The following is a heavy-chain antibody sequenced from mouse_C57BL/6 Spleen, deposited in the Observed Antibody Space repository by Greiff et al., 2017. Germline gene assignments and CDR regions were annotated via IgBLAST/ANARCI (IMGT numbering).Heavy chain of an antibody. CDR3: ASESKRFAY. V-gene: IGHV5-4*01. CDR1: GFTFSSYA. J-gene: IGHJ3*01. CDR2: ISDGGSYT. Sequence: EVQVVESGGGLVKPGGSLKLSCAASGFTFSSYAMSWVRQTPEKRLEWVATISDGGSYTYYPDNVKGRFTISRDNAKNNLYLQMSHLKSEDTAMYYCASESKRFAYWGQGTLVTVSA.